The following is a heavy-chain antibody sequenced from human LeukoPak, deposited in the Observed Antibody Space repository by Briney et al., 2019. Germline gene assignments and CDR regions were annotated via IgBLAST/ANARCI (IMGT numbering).Heavy chain of an antibody. J-gene: IGHJ4*02. CDR2: IYYSGST. V-gene: IGHV4-59*08. CDR1: GGSISSYY. Sequence: SETLSLTCTVSGGSISSYYWSWIRQPPGKGLEWIGYIYYSGSTYYNPSLKSRVTISVDTSKNQFSLKLSSVTAADTAVYYCARHGLGYGRSFDYWGQGTLVTVSS. D-gene: IGHD1-1*01. CDR3: ARHGLGYGRSFDY.